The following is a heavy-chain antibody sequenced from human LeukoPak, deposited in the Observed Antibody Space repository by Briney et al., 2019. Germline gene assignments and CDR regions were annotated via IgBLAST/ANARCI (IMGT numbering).Heavy chain of an antibody. D-gene: IGHD3-22*01. CDR1: GGSISSGSYY. V-gene: IGHV4-61*02. Sequence: SQTLSLTCTVSGGSISSGSYYWSWIRQPAGKGLEWIGRIYTSGSTNYNPSLKSRVTISVDTSKNQFSLKLSSVTAADTAVYYCARDLNYDSSGYENYYYMDVWGKGTTVTVSS. J-gene: IGHJ6*03. CDR3: ARDLNYDSSGYENYYYMDV. CDR2: IYTSGST.